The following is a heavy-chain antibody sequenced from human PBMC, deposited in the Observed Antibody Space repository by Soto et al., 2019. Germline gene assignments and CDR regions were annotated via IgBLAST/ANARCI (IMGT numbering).Heavy chain of an antibody. J-gene: IGHJ6*02. Sequence: EVQLVESGGGLVKPGGSLRLSCAASGFTFSSYSMTWVRQAPGKGLEWVSSISSISSYRYYADSVKGRFTISRDNAKNSLYLQMNSLRAEDTAVYYCSRDYSSSGGMDVWGQGTTVTVSS. CDR1: GFTFSSYS. V-gene: IGHV3-21*01. D-gene: IGHD6-6*01. CDR2: ISSISSYR. CDR3: SRDYSSSGGMDV.